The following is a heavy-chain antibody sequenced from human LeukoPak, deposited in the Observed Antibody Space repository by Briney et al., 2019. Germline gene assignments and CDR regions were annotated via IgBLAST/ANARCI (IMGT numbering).Heavy chain of an antibody. CDR1: GYTFTGYY. J-gene: IGHJ4*02. V-gene: IGHV1-2*04. CDR3: AADSSSSTEVDY. CDR2: INPNSGGT. D-gene: IGHD6-6*01. Sequence: ASVKVSCKASGYTFTGYYMHWVRQAPGQGLEWMGWINPNSGGTNYAQKFQGWVTMTRDTSISTAYMELSRLRSDDTAVYYCAADSSSSTEVDYWGQGTLVTVSS.